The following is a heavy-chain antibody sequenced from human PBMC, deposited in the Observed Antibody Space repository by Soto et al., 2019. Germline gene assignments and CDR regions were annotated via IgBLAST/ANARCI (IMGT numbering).Heavy chain of an antibody. Sequence: QVQLVQSGAEVKKPGASVKVSCKASGYTFTSYYIHWVRQAPGQGLEWMGIINPSGGSTSYAQKFQGRVTMTRDTSTSTVYMEMSSLRSEDTAVYYCARGSVAGRRFDYWGQGTLVTVSS. CDR1: GYTFTSYY. J-gene: IGHJ4*02. CDR3: ARGSVAGRRFDY. D-gene: IGHD6-19*01. CDR2: INPSGGST. V-gene: IGHV1-46*01.